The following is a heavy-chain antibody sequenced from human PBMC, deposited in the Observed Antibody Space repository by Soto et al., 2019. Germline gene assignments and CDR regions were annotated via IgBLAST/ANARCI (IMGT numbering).Heavy chain of an antibody. V-gene: IGHV4-39*02. CDR3: AKEDDFWSGYYS. Sequence: SETLSLTCTVSGGSISSSSYYWGWIRQPPGKGLEWIGSIYYSGSTYYNPSLKSRVTISVDTSKNQFSLKLSYLTAADSAVYYCAKEDDFWSGYYSWGQGTLVTVSS. CDR2: IYYSGST. CDR1: GGSISSSSYY. J-gene: IGHJ4*02. D-gene: IGHD3-3*01.